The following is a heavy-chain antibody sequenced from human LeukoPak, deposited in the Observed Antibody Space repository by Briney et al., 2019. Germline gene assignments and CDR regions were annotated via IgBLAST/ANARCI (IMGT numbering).Heavy chain of an antibody. V-gene: IGHV1-69*04. CDR1: GGTFSSYA. D-gene: IGHD2-21*02. J-gene: IGHJ4*02. Sequence: GASVKVSCKASGGTFSSYAISWVRQAPGQGLEWVGRIIPILGIANYAQKFQGRVTITADKSTSTAYMELSSLRSEDTAVYYCARVYCGGDCYPGDWGQGTLVTVSS. CDR3: ARVYCGGDCYPGD. CDR2: IIPILGIA.